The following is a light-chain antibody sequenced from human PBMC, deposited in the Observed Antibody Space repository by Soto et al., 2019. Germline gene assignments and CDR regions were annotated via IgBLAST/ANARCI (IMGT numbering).Light chain of an antibody. Sequence: QSVLTQPASESGSPGQSITISCTGTSSDVGSYNLVSWYQQHPGKAPKLMIYEGSKRPSGVSNRFSGSKSGNTASLTISGLQAEDEADYYCCSYAGSSTHVFGTGTKLTVL. CDR3: CSYAGSSTHV. CDR1: SSDVGSYNL. J-gene: IGLJ1*01. CDR2: EGS. V-gene: IGLV2-23*01.